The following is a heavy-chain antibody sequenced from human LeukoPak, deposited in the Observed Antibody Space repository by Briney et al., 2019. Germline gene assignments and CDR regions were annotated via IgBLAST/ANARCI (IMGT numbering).Heavy chain of an antibody. CDR3: ARAPLCIPAARRLDY. D-gene: IGHD6-13*01. V-gene: IGHV4-34*01. Sequence: SETLSLTCAVYGGSFSGSYWSWIRQPPGEGLEWIGEINHIGSTNYNPSLKSRVTIPVDTSKNQFSLKLSSVTAADTAVYYCARAPLCIPAARRLDYWGQGTLVTVSS. CDR2: INHIGST. J-gene: IGHJ4*02. CDR1: GGSFSGSY.